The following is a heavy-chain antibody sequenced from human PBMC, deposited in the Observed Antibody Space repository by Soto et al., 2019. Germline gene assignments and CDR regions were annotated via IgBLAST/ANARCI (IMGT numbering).Heavy chain of an antibody. CDR3: ARASPDFWSGYYFDY. D-gene: IGHD3-3*01. Sequence: GGSLRLSCAASGFTFSSYGMHWVRQAPGKGLEWVAVIWYDGSNKYYADSVKGRFTISRDNSKNTLYLQMNSLRAEDTAVYYCARASPDFWSGYYFDYWGQGTLVTVSS. J-gene: IGHJ4*02. CDR2: IWYDGSNK. V-gene: IGHV3-33*01. CDR1: GFTFSSYG.